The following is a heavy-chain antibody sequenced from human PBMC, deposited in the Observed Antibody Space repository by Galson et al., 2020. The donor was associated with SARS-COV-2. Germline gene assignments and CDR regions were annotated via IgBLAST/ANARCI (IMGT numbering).Heavy chain of an antibody. CDR1: GFTFGDYA. CDR2: IRSRTYDGTT. V-gene: IGHV3-49*03. Sequence: GGSLRLSCTASGFTFGDYAMSWFRQAPGKGLEWVGFIRSRTYDGTTEYAASVKDRFTISRDDSKNVAYLQMNSLITEDTAVYYCARGGFPYYYYMDVWGKGTTVTVSS. J-gene: IGHJ6*03. CDR3: ARGGFPYYYYMDV.